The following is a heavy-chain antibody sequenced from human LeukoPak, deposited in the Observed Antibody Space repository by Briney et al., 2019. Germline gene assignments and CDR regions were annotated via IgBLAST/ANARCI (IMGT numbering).Heavy chain of an antibody. D-gene: IGHD3-22*01. V-gene: IGHV1-8*01. J-gene: IGHJ4*02. CDR3: ARDTAYYYDNSGYGLDY. CDR2: MNPNSGNT. Sequence: ASVKVSCKASGYTFTSYDINWVRQATGQGLEWMGWMNPNSGNTGYAQKFQGRVTMTRNTSISTAYMELSSLRSEDTAVYYCARDTAYYYDNSGYGLDYWGQGALVTVSS. CDR1: GYTFTSYD.